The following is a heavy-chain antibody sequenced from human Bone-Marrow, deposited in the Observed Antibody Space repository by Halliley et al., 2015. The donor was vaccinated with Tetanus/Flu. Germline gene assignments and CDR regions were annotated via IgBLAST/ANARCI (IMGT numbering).Heavy chain of an antibody. CDR2: VYYSGST. CDR1: GGSFSSYY. CDR3: ASSGKAMADYYHYGMDV. D-gene: IGHD5-18*01. Sequence: LRLSCTISGGSFSSYYWSWIRQSTGEGLEWIGYVYYSGSTNYNPSLKSRVTISVDTSKNQFSLRLTSVTAADTAVYYCASSGKAMADYYHYGMDVWGQGTTVTFSS. J-gene: IGHJ6*02. V-gene: IGHV4-59*12.